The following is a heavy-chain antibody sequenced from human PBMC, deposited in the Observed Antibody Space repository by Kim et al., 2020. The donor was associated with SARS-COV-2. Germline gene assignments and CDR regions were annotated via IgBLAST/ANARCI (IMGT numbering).Heavy chain of an antibody. CDR3: ARVRGGANGY. Sequence: GGSLRLSCAASGSTFSSYSMNWVRQAPGKGLEWVSYXSSSSSTIYYADSVKGRFTISRYNAKNSLYLQMNRLRDEDTAVYYCARVRGGANGYWGPGTLVTVSS. D-gene: IGHD1-26*01. CDR1: GSTFSSYS. J-gene: IGHJ4*02. V-gene: IGHV3-48*02. CDR2: XSSSSSTI.